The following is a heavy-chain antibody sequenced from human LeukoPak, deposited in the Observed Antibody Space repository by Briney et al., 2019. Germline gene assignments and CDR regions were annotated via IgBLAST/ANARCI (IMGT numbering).Heavy chain of an antibody. CDR2: ISDDGSKR. J-gene: IGHJ5*02. Sequence: PGGSLRLSCSGAGFTFRDSAFHWVRQAPGKGLEWVAVISDDGSKRFYADSVKGRFTISRDNSRDTLYLHMQTLRPEDSAVYYCARESGFMMVGEINADNWFDPWGQGTPVTVSP. D-gene: IGHD3-3*01. V-gene: IGHV3-30*04. CDR3: ARESGFMMVGEINADNWFDP. CDR1: GFTFRDSA.